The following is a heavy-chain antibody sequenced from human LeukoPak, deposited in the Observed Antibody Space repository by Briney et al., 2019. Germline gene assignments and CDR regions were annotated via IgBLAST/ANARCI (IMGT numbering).Heavy chain of an antibody. J-gene: IGHJ4*02. Sequence: GGSLRLSCAASGLTFGDYAMSWVRQAPGKGLEWVSTISSSGRDTYYADSVKGRFTISRDNSKNTLYLQMNSLRAEDTAVYYCEKDLGGSGDYRPYWGQGSVVTVSS. CDR3: EKDLGGSGDYRPY. CDR2: ISSSGRDT. CDR1: GLTFGDYA. V-gene: IGHV3-23*01. D-gene: IGHD2-21*02.